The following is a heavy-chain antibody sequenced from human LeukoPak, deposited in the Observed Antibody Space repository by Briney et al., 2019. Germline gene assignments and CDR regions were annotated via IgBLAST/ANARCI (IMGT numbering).Heavy chain of an antibody. CDR3: ARDISGGYDGLDV. V-gene: IGHV3-7*01. Sequence: GSLRLSCAASGFALSSHWMTWVRQVPGRGPGWVANVNRDGSETYYLDSVKGRFTISKDNAKNSLYLQMNSLSAGDTAVYYCARDISGGYDGLDVWGQGTTVTVSS. J-gene: IGHJ6*02. CDR1: GFALSSHW. CDR2: VNRDGSET. D-gene: IGHD3-22*01.